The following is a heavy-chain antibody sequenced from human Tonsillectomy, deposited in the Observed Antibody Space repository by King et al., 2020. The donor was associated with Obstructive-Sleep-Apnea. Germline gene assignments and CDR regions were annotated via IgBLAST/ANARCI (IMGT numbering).Heavy chain of an antibody. D-gene: IGHD3-10*01. CDR1: GYTFTSYD. V-gene: IGHV1-8*01. J-gene: IGHJ5*02. Sequence: VQLVQSGAEVKKPGASVKGSCKASGYTFTSYDIKWVRQATGQGPEWMGWMKPNSGNTGYAQKFQGRVTMTRNTFITTAYMELTSLTFEDTAVYYCARGLRGGWFDPWGLGTLVTISS. CDR2: MKPNSGNT. CDR3: ARGLRGGWFDP.